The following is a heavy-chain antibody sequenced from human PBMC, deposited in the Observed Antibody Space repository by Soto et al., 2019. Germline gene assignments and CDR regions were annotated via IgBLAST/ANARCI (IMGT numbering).Heavy chain of an antibody. Sequence: LRLSCAASGFPFGSHAMSWVRQAPGKGLEWVSLVSGNGGTTNYADSVQGRLTISRDNSQKTLYLQMNSLRAEDTAIYYCAKGKAHTLFGVDTLFDYGGQGTLVTVSS. CDR1: GFPFGSHA. CDR3: AKGKAHTLFGVDTLFDY. V-gene: IGHV3-23*01. CDR2: VSGNGGTT. D-gene: IGHD3-3*01. J-gene: IGHJ4*02.